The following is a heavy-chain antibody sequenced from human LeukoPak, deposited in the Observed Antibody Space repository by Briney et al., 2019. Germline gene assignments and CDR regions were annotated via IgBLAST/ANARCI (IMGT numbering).Heavy chain of an antibody. J-gene: IGHJ4*02. CDR1: GFTFDDYG. V-gene: IGHV3-20*04. D-gene: IGHD2-15*01. CDR2: INWNGGST. Sequence: PGGSLRLSCAASGFTFDDYGMSWVRQAPGKGLEWVSGINWNGGSTGYADSVKGRFTISRDNAKNTLSLQMNSLRTEDTAVYYCAREVCIGGSCSVFDYWGQGTLVTVSS. CDR3: AREVCIGGSCSVFDY.